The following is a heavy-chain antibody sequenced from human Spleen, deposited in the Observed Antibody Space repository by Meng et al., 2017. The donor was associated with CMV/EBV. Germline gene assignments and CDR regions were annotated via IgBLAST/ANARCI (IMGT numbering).Heavy chain of an antibody. Sequence: QITLKESGPTLVKPTQTLTLTCTFSGFSLSTNAVGVGWIRQPPGKALEWLALIYWDDDKRYSPSLKSRLTITKDTSKNQVVLTMTNMDPVDTATYYCAHRDYCSGGTCTFDYWGQGTLVTVSS. J-gene: IGHJ4*02. V-gene: IGHV2-5*02. CDR1: GFSLSTNAVG. D-gene: IGHD2-15*01. CDR2: IYWDDDK. CDR3: AHRDYCSGGTCTFDY.